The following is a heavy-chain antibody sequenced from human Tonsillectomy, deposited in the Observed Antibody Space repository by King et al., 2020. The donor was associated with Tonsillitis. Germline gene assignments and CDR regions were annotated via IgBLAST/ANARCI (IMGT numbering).Heavy chain of an antibody. V-gene: IGHV4-39*01. J-gene: IGHJ4*02. Sequence: QLQESGPGLVKPSETLSLTCTVSGGSISSSSYYWGWIRQPPGKGLEWIGSIYYSGSTYYNPSLKSRVTISVDTSMNQFSLKLSSVTAADTAVYYCARHRKYQLPDEYWGQGTLVTVSS. CDR2: IYYSGST. CDR1: GGSISSSSYY. D-gene: IGHD2-2*01. CDR3: ARHRKYQLPDEY.